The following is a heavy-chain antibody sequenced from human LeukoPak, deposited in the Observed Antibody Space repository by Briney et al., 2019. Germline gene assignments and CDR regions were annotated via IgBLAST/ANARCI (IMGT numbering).Heavy chain of an antibody. CDR3: ASDWGLSQLEYCSNTNCYMGAFDI. CDR2: INPNSGGT. Sequence: ASVKVSCKASVYTFTGYYMHWVRQAPGQGLEWMGWINPNSGGTNYAQKLQARVTMTRNTSISTAYMELSRLRSDDTAVYYCASDWGLSQLEYCSNTNCYMGAFDIWGQGTMVTVSS. V-gene: IGHV1-2*02. J-gene: IGHJ3*02. D-gene: IGHD2-2*02. CDR1: VYTFTGYY.